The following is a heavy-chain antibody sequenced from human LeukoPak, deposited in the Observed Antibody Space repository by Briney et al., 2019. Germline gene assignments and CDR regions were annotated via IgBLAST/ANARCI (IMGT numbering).Heavy chain of an antibody. CDR2: ISAYNGNT. CDR1: GYTFTSYY. J-gene: IGHJ6*03. D-gene: IGHD6-6*01. V-gene: IGHV1-18*04. CDR3: HCGEYSSSSYMDV. Sequence: ASVKVSCKASGYTFTSYYMHWVRQAPGQGLEWMGWISAYNGNTNYAQKLQGRVTMTTDTSTSTAYMELRSLRSDDTAVYYCHCGEYSSSSYMDVWGKGTTVTVSS.